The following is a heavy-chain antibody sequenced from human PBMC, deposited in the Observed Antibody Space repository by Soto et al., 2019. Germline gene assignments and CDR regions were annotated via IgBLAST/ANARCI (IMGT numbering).Heavy chain of an antibody. CDR2: ISSTTNYI. J-gene: IGHJ4*02. Sequence: PWWSLRLSCSASVFTFTRYSMNWCRQAPGKGLEWVSSISSTTNYIYYADSMKGRFTVSRDNAKNSVYLEMNSLSAEDTAVYYCARESEDLTSNFDYWGQGTLVTVPS. CDR3: ARESEDLTSNFDY. V-gene: IGHV3-21*01. CDR1: VFTFTRYS.